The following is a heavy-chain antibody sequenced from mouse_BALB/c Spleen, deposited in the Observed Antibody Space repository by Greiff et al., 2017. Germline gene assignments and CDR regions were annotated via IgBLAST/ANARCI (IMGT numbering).Heavy chain of an antibody. CDR3: ASPTMVTAWFAY. Sequence: VQLQQSGPGLVQPSQSLSITCTASGFSLTSYGVHWVRQSPGKGLEWLGVIWSGGSTDYYAAFISRLSISKDNSKSQVFFKMNSLQANDTAIYYCASPTMVTAWFAYWGQGTLVTVSA. D-gene: IGHD2-10*01. J-gene: IGHJ3*01. CDR1: GFSLTSYG. CDR2: IWSGGST. V-gene: IGHV2-2*02.